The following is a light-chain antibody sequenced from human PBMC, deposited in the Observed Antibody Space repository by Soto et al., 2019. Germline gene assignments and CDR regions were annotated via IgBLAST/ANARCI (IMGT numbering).Light chain of an antibody. CDR3: QQYANSPRT. CDR2: GAS. Sequence: EIVLTQSPGTLSLSPGDRGTLSCRASQSVSSRLAWYQQKPGQAPRLLISGASNRATGIPDRFSGSRSGTDFTLTISRLEPEDFAVYYCQQYANSPRTVGQGTKVDIK. V-gene: IGKV3-20*01. CDR1: QSVSSR. J-gene: IGKJ1*01.